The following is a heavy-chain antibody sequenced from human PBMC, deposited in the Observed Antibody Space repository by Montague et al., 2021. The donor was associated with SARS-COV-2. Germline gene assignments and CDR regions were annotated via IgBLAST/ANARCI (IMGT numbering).Heavy chain of an antibody. Sequence: SETLSLTCSSSVYSISGHYWSWIRQPPGKGLEWIGYISYSGNTKYNTSLKSPFTISADTPKNQFSLRLSSVTAADTAVYYCARIRRNSGFVGVFDIWGQGALVTVSS. J-gene: IGHJ3*02. CDR2: ISYSGNT. D-gene: IGHD3-22*01. CDR1: VYSISGHY. CDR3: ARIRRNSGFVGVFDI. V-gene: IGHV4-59*11.